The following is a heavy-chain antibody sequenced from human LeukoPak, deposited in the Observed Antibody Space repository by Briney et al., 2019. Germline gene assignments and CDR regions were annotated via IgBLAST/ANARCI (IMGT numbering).Heavy chain of an antibody. Sequence: GVSLKISCQGSGYSFTTYWIGWVRQMPGKGLEWMGVIYPGDSDTRYSPSFQGQVTISANKSISTAYLQWSSLKASDTAMYYCARRGLGYYFDYWGQGSLVTVSS. J-gene: IGHJ4*02. CDR1: GYSFTTYW. CDR3: ARRGLGYYFDY. CDR2: IYPGDSDT. D-gene: IGHD3/OR15-3a*01. V-gene: IGHV5-51*01.